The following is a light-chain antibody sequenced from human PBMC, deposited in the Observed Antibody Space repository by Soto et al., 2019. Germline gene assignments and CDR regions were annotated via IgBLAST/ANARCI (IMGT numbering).Light chain of an antibody. V-gene: IGLV2-14*01. Sequence: QSVLTQPASASGSPGQSLTISCTGTSSDVGGYNYVAWYQQHPGKAPKLIIYDVINRPSGVSNRFSGSKSGNTASLTISGLQAEDEADYYCSSYTSSHTYVFGSGTKVTVL. CDR2: DVI. CDR1: SSDVGGYNY. J-gene: IGLJ1*01. CDR3: SSYTSSHTYV.